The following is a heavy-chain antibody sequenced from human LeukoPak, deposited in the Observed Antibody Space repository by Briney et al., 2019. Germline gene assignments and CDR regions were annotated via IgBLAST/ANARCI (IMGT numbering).Heavy chain of an antibody. V-gene: IGHV4-31*03. CDR3: ARVTIGYFDY. Sequence: SQTLSLTCTVSGGSISSCGYYWSWIRQHPGKGLEWIGYIYYSGSTYYNPSLKSRVTISVDTSKNQFSLKLSSVTAADTAVYYCARVTIGYFDYWGQGTLVTVSS. CDR1: GGSISSCGYY. J-gene: IGHJ4*02. D-gene: IGHD3-16*01. CDR2: IYYSGST.